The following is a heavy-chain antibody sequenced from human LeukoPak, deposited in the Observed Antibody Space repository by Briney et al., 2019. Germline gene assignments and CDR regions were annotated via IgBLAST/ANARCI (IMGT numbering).Heavy chain of an antibody. D-gene: IGHD6-13*01. J-gene: IGHJ5*02. Sequence: PSETLSLTCTVSGGSISSGGYYWSWIRQPPGKGLEWIGYIYHSGSTYYNPSLKSRVTISIDRSKNQFSLKLSSVTAADTAVYYCAREARPPSSSWVEDNWFDPWGQGTLVTVSS. CDR3: AREARPPSSSWVEDNWFDP. V-gene: IGHV4-30-2*01. CDR2: IYHSGST. CDR1: GGSISSGGYY.